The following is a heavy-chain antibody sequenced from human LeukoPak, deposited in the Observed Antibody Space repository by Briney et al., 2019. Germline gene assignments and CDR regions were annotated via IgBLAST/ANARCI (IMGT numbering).Heavy chain of an antibody. CDR1: GFTFSSYH. D-gene: IGHD5-18*01. CDR2: IKPDGTEK. Sequence: GGSLRLSCAASGFTFSSYHINWVRQAPGKGLEWVANIKPDGTEKYYVDSVKGRFTISRDNAKNSMYLQMSSLTAEDTAVYYCTRGNTAMIRGDYFDYWGQGILVTVSS. CDR3: TRGNTAMIRGDYFDY. J-gene: IGHJ4*02. V-gene: IGHV3-7*01.